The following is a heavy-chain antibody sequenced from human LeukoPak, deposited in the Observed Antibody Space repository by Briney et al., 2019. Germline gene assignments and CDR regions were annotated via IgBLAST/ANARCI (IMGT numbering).Heavy chain of an antibody. Sequence: PSETLSLTCTVSGGSISSSSYYWGWIRQPPGKGLEWIGSLYYSGSTYYNPSLKSRVTISVDTSKNQFSLKLSSVTAADTAVYYCAAITIFGVEIDYWGQGTLVTVSS. CDR1: GGSISSSSYY. V-gene: IGHV4-39*01. D-gene: IGHD3-3*01. CDR3: AAITIFGVEIDY. CDR2: LYYSGST. J-gene: IGHJ4*02.